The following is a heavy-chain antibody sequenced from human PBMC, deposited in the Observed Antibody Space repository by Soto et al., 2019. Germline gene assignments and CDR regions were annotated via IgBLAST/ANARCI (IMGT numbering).Heavy chain of an antibody. D-gene: IGHD2-2*01. CDR1: GGPISSGDYY. CDR2: IYYSGST. J-gene: IGHJ3*01. Sequence: QVQLQESGPGLVKPSQTLSLTCTVSGGPISSGDYYWNLIRNPPGKGLEGIGSIYYSGSTYYSPSLKSRVTISVGTSKNQFSLKLSSVTAADTAVYYCVRGDPGACSSTSCSDAFDLWGRGTMVAVSS. CDR3: VRGDPGACSSTSCSDAFDL. V-gene: IGHV4-30-4*01.